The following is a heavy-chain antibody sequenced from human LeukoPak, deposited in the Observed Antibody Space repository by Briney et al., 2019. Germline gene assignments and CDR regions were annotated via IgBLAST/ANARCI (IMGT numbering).Heavy chain of an antibody. V-gene: IGHV3-48*03. D-gene: IGHD6-19*01. CDR3: ARVSAVALDY. Sequence: GGSLRLSCAASRFTFSSYEMNWVRQTPGKGRAWVSYISSSGTTIYYADSVKGRFTISRDNDKNSLYLQMNSLRAEDTAVYYCARVSAVALDYWGQGTLVTVSS. CDR2: ISSSGTTI. CDR1: RFTFSSYE. J-gene: IGHJ4*02.